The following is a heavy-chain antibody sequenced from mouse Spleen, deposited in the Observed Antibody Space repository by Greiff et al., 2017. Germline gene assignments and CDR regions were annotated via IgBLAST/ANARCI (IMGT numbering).Heavy chain of an antibody. CDR3: TKIGGLRPYAMDY. J-gene: IGHJ4*01. Sequence: QVQLQQSGAELVRPGASVTLSCKASGYTFTDYEMHWVKQTPVHGLEWIGAIDPETGGTAYNQKFKGKAILTADKSSSTAYMELRSLTSEDSAVYYCTKIGGLRPYAMDYWGQGTSVTVSS. V-gene: IGHV1-15*01. D-gene: IGHD2-4*01. CDR1: GYTFTDYE. CDR2: IDPETGGT.